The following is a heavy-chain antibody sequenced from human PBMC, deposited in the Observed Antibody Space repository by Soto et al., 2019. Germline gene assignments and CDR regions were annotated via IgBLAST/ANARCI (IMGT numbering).Heavy chain of an antibody. CDR1: GYTFTSYA. V-gene: IGHV1-3*01. Sequence: QVQLVQSGAEVKKPGASVKVSCKASGYTFTSYAMHWVRQAPGQRLEWMGWINAGNGNTKYSQKFQGRVTITRDTSASTAYMELSSLRSEDTAVYYCARGGFRLELLPPPPRLNWFAPWGQGTLVTVSS. CDR3: ARGGFRLELLPPPPRLNWFAP. J-gene: IGHJ5*02. CDR2: INAGNGNT. D-gene: IGHD1-7*01.